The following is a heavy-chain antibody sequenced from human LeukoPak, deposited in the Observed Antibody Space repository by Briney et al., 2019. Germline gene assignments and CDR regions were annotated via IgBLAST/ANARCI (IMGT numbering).Heavy chain of an antibody. Sequence: PGRSLRLSCAASGFTFSSYAIHWVRQAPGKGLEWVSSISSSSSYIYYADSVKGRFTISRDNAKNSLYLQMNSLRAEDTAVYYCARIPDDYWGQGTLVTVSS. D-gene: IGHD2-2*01. CDR1: GFTFSSYA. CDR2: ISSSSSYI. V-gene: IGHV3-21*01. CDR3: ARIPDDY. J-gene: IGHJ4*02.